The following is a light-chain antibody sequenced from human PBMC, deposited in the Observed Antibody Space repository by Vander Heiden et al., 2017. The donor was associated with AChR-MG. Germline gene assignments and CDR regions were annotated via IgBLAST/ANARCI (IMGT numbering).Light chain of an antibody. CDR2: AAS. Sequence: DIQLTQSPSFLSASVGDRVTITCRASQGISSYLAWYQQKPGKAPKLLIYAASTLQSGVPSRVSGSGSGTEFTLTISSLQPEDFATYYCQQLNSYLTFGQGTRLEIK. J-gene: IGKJ5*01. CDR1: QGISSY. V-gene: IGKV1-9*01. CDR3: QQLNSYLT.